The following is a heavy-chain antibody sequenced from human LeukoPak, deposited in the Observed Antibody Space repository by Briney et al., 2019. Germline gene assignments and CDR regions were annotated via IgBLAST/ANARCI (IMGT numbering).Heavy chain of an antibody. V-gene: IGHV3-33*06. CDR1: GFTFSSYG. J-gene: IGHJ4*02. D-gene: IGHD4-17*01. CDR3: AKDPTTEPFV. Sequence: GGSLRLSCAASGFTFSSYGMHWVRRAPGKGLEWVAVIWYDGSNKYYADSVKGRFTISRDNSKNTLYLQMNSLRAEDTAVYYCAKDPTTEPFVWGQGTLVTVSS. CDR2: IWYDGSNK.